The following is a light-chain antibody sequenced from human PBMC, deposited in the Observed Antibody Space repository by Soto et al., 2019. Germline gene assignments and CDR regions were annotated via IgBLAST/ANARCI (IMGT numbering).Light chain of an antibody. CDR1: SSDIGGYDY. CDR2: AVS. Sequence: QSALTQPASVSGSPGQSITTSCTGTSSDIGGYDYVSWYQQHPGKAPKLVIYAVSNRPSGVSNRFSGSKSGNTASLTISGLQAEDEADYYCNSYTSITTLGVFGGGTKLTVL. V-gene: IGLV2-14*01. J-gene: IGLJ2*01. CDR3: NSYTSITTLGV.